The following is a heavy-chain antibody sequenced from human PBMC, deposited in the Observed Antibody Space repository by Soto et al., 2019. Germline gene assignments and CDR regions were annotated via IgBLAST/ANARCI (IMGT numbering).Heavy chain of an antibody. Sequence: GGSLRLSCAASGFTFSSYWMHWVRQAPGKGLVWVSRIDTYGSATKYADSVRGRFTISRDNAKNTMSLQMNSLRAEDTAVYYCARGLRSSGWENDVFDIWGQGTMVTVSS. J-gene: IGHJ3*02. CDR2: IDTYGSAT. CDR1: GFTFSSYW. CDR3: ARGLRSSGWENDVFDI. D-gene: IGHD6-19*01. V-gene: IGHV3-74*03.